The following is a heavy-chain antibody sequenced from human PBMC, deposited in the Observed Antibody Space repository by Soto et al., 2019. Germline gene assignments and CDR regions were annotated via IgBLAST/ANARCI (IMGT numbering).Heavy chain of an antibody. CDR3: ARHHLDAVRWRLPSDFDY. CDR2: IYYSGST. Sequence: SETLSLTCTVSGGSISSYYWGWIRQPPGKGLEWIGSIYYSGSTYYNPSLKSRVTISVDTSKNQFSLKLSSVTAADTAVYYCARHHLDAVRWRLPSDFDYWGQGTLVTVSS. CDR1: GGSISSYY. V-gene: IGHV4-39*01. J-gene: IGHJ4*02. D-gene: IGHD2-21*02.